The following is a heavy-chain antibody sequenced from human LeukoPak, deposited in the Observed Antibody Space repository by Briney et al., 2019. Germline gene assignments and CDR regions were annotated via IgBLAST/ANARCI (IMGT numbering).Heavy chain of an antibody. D-gene: IGHD2-8*01. CDR1: GFTFSSYS. J-gene: IGHJ4*02. CDR3: AKGRGLMAAFDY. Sequence: PGGSLRLSCAASGFTFSSYSMNWVRQAPGKGLEWVSSISWNSGTIGYADSVKGRFTISRDNAKNSLYLQMNSLRAEDVAFYYCAKGRGLMAAFDYWGQGTLVTVSS. CDR2: ISWNSGTI. V-gene: IGHV3-9*03.